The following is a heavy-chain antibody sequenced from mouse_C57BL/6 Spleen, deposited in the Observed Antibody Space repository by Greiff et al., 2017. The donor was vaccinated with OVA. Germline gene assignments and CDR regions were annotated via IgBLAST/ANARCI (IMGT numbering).Heavy chain of an antibody. CDR2: IDPSDSYT. CDR3: ARSEVQSYFDY. D-gene: IGHD6-2*01. V-gene: IGHV1-69*01. J-gene: IGHJ2*01. CDR1: GYTFTSYW. Sequence: QVQLQQPGAELVMPGASVKLSCKASGYTFTSYWMHWVKQRPGQGLEWIGEIDPSDSYTNYNQKFKGKSTLTVDKSSSTAYMQLSSLTSEDSAVYYCARSEVQSYFDYWGQGTTLTVSS.